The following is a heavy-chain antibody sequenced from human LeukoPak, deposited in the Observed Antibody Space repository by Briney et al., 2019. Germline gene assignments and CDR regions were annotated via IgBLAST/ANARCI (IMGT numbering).Heavy chain of an antibody. D-gene: IGHD5-24*01. Sequence: GGSLRLSCAASGFTFSSYWMSWVRQAPGKGLEWVANIKQDGSDKYYVDSVKGRFTISRDNAKNSLYLQMNSLRAEDTAVYYCARVTRMATNQQWGQGTLVTVSS. J-gene: IGHJ4*02. CDR1: GFTFSSYW. CDR3: ARVTRMATNQQ. CDR2: IKQDGSDK. V-gene: IGHV3-7*02.